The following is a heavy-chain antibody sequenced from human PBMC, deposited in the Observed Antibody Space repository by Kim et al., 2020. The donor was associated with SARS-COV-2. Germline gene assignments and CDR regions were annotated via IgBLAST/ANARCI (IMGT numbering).Heavy chain of an antibody. V-gene: IGHV3-15*01. Sequence: TDYAAPVKGRFTISRDDSKNTLYLQMNSLKTEDTAVYYCTTSFPEYHDYWGQGTLVTVSS. D-gene: IGHD2-2*01. CDR2: T. CDR3: TTSFPEYHDY. J-gene: IGHJ4*02.